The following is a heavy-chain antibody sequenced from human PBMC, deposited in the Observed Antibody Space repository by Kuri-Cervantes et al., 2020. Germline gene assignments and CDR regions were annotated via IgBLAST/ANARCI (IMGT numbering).Heavy chain of an antibody. D-gene: IGHD3-22*01. CDR3: ARTLPLRHYYDSSGYSDY. CDR2: ISGNGGST. CDR1: GFTFSSYA. Sequence: GESLKISCAASGFTFSSYAMHWVRQAPGKGLEYVSAISGNGGSTYYADSVKGRFTISRDNAKNSLYLQMNSLRAEDTAVYYCARTLPLRHYYDSSGYSDYWGQGTLVTVSS. J-gene: IGHJ4*02. V-gene: IGHV3-64*02.